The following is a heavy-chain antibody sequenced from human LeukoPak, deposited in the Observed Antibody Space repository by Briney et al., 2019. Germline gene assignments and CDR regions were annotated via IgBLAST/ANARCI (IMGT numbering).Heavy chain of an antibody. Sequence: GGSLRLSCAASGFTFSSYAMSWVRQAPGKGLEYVSAIISNGGYTYYANSVKGRFTISRDNSKNTLYLQMGSLRAEDMAVYYCAREGVPTNLRSYYFDYWGQGTLVTVSS. CDR2: IISNGGYT. V-gene: IGHV3-64*01. D-gene: IGHD5-12*01. CDR3: AREGVPTNLRSYYFDY. J-gene: IGHJ4*02. CDR1: GFTFSSYA.